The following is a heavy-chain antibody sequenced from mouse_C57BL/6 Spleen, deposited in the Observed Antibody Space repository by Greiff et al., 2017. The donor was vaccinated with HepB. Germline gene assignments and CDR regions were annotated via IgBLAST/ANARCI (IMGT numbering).Heavy chain of an antibody. CDR2: INPGSGGT. CDR3: ARSRVTHAMDY. Sequence: QVQLKQSGAELVRPGTSVKVSCKASGYAFTNYLIEWVKQRPGQGLEWIGVINPGSGGTNYNEKFKGKATLTADKSSSTAYMQLSSLTSEDSAVYFCARSRVTHAMDYWGQGTSVTVSS. J-gene: IGHJ4*01. CDR1: GYAFTNYL. V-gene: IGHV1-54*01.